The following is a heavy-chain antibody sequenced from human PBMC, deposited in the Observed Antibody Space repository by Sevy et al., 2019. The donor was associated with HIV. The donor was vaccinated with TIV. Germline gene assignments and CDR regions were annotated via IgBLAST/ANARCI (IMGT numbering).Heavy chain of an antibody. CDR1: GFTFSSYG. D-gene: IGHD6-19*01. CDR3: AKDPVAGNPPNWFDP. J-gene: IGHJ5*02. CDR2: ISYDGSNK. V-gene: IGHV3-30*18. Sequence: GGSLRLSCAASGFTFSSYGMHWIRQAPGKGLEWVAVISYDGSNKYYADSVKGRFTISRDNSKNTLYLQMNSLRAEDMAVYYCAKDPVAGNPPNWFDPWGQGTLVTVSS.